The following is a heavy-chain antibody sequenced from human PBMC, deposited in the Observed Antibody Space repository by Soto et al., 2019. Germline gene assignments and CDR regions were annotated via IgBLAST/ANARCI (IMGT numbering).Heavy chain of an antibody. CDR2: IDWDDDK. CDR1: GFSLRTSGMR. Sequence: GSGPTLVNPTQTLTLTCTFSGFSLRTSGMRVTWIRQPPGKALEWLARIDWDDDKFYSTSLKTRLTISKDTSKNQVVLTMTNMDPVDTATYYRARIDGGNSRTAFDICHRRTMVAVSS. CDR3: ARIDGGNSRTAFDI. V-gene: IGHV2-70*04. D-gene: IGHD4-17*01. J-gene: IGHJ3*02.